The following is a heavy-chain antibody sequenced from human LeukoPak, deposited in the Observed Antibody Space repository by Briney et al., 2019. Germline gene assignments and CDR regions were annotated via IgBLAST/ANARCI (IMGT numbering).Heavy chain of an antibody. J-gene: IGHJ4*02. D-gene: IGHD3-22*01. CDR2: RSHDGGIE. Sequence: PGGSLRLSCAASGFTFSRYAVHWVRQAPGKGLEWVALRSHDGGIEDYADSVKGRFTISRDNSRNTLYLQMNSLKPEDTAVYYCASSNEFYYDTSTYVDYWGQGTLVTVSS. CDR1: GFTFSRYA. CDR3: ASSNEFYYDTSTYVDY. V-gene: IGHV3-30-3*01.